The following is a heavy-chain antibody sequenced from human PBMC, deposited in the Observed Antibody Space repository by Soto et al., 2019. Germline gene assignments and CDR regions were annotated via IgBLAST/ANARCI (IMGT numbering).Heavy chain of an antibody. CDR2: IYYSGST. V-gene: IGHV4-31*03. CDR3: ARDIYDSSGYYHNWFDP. CDR1: GGSISSGGYY. Sequence: SETLSLTCTVSGGSISSGGYYWSWIRQHPGKGLEWIGYIYYSGSTYYNPSLKSRDTISVDTSKNQFSLKLSSVTAADTAVYYCARDIYDSSGYYHNWFDPWGQGTLVTVSS. D-gene: IGHD3-22*01. J-gene: IGHJ5*02.